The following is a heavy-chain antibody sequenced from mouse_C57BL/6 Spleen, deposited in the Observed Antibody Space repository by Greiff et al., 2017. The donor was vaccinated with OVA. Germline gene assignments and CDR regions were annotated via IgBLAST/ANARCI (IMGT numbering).Heavy chain of an antibody. CDR3: ARGRRIYYDYDGFSY. Sequence: VQLQQSGPELVKPGASVKISCKASGYTFTDYYMNWVKQSHGKSLEWIGDINPNNGGTSYNQKFKGKDTLTVDKSSSTAYMELRSLTSEDSAVYYCARGRRIYYDYDGFSYWGKGTLVTVYA. CDR1: GYTFTDYY. V-gene: IGHV1-26*01. J-gene: IGHJ3*01. D-gene: IGHD2-4*01. CDR2: INPNNGGT.